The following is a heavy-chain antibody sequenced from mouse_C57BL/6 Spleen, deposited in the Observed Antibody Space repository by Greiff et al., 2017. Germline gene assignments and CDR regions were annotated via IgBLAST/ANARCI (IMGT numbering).Heavy chain of an antibody. Sequence: VQLQQSGAELVKPGASVKISCKASGYAFSSYWMNWVKQRPGKGLEWIGLIYPEDGDTNYNEKFKGKATLTADKSSSTAYMQLSSLTSEDSAVXCCAREDGAWFAYWGQGTTLTVAA. V-gene: IGHV1-80*01. CDR3: AREDGAWFAY. CDR1: GYAFSSYW. J-gene: IGHJ3*01. CDR2: IYPEDGDT.